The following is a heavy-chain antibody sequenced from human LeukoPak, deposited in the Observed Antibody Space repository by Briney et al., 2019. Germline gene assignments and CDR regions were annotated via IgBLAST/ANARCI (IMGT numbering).Heavy chain of an antibody. CDR2: ISAYNGDT. CDR3: ARECGGDCYSDFDY. Sequence: GASVKVTCKASGYTFTSYGISWVRQAPGQGLEWMGWISAYNGDTNYAQKLQGRVTMTTDTSTSTAYMELRSLRSDDTAVYYCARECGGDCYSDFDYWGQGTPVTVSS. J-gene: IGHJ4*02. V-gene: IGHV1-18*01. D-gene: IGHD2-21*01. CDR1: GYTFTSYG.